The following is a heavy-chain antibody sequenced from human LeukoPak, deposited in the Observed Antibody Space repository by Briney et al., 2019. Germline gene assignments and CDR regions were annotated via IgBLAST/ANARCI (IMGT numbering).Heavy chain of an antibody. CDR1: GGTFSGYA. Sequence: ASVKVSCKASGGTFSGYAISWVRQAPGQGLEWMGGIIPIFGTANHAQKFQGRVTITADESTSTAYMELSSLRSEDTAVYYCARDPYCSSTSCYTLFDPWGQGTLVTVSS. V-gene: IGHV1-69*13. J-gene: IGHJ5*02. CDR2: IIPIFGTA. D-gene: IGHD2-2*02. CDR3: ARDPYCSSTSCYTLFDP.